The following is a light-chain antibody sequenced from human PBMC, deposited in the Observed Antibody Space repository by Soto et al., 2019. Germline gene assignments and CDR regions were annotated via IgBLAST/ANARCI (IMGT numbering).Light chain of an antibody. CDR1: SSNIGAGFD. Sequence: QSVLTQPPSVSGAPGQRVTISCTGSSSNIGAGFDVHWYQQLPGTAPKILIYGNNNRPSGVLDRFSGSKSDTSASLTITGLQAEDEADYYCQSYDSSLSAYVFGTGTKLTVL. CDR2: GNN. CDR3: QSYDSSLSAYV. J-gene: IGLJ1*01. V-gene: IGLV1-40*01.